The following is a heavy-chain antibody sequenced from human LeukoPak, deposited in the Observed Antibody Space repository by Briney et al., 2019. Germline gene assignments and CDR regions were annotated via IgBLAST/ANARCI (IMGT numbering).Heavy chain of an antibody. V-gene: IGHV3-21*01. CDR2: ISHSSIYI. Sequence: GGSLRLSCAASGFTFSTFGFNWVRQAPGKGLEWVSSISHSSIYISYADSVKGRFTISRDNARNSVYLQMDSLRVEDTAVYYCARVYYYDSSVAYWGQGTLVTVSS. D-gene: IGHD3-22*01. J-gene: IGHJ4*02. CDR3: ARVYYYDSSVAY. CDR1: GFTFSTFG.